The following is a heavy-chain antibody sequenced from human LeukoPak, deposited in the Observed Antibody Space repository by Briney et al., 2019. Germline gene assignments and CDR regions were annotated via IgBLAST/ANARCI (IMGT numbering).Heavy chain of an antibody. CDR3: AKESPVVTLADY. J-gene: IGHJ4*02. Sequence: KGLEWVSTISGTGGRTHYADSVKGRFTISRDNSKNTLYLQMNSLKAEDTAVYYCAKESPVVTLADYWGQGTLVTVSS. CDR2: ISGTGGRT. V-gene: IGHV3-23*01. D-gene: IGHD2-21*02.